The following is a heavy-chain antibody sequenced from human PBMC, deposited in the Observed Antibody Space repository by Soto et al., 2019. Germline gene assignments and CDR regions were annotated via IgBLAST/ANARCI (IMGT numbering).Heavy chain of an antibody. V-gene: IGHV3-23*01. CDR3: TQSRCSSTSCYTSEYYYYYGMDV. D-gene: IGHD2-2*02. CDR1: GFTFNMYW. CDR2: ISGSGGST. Sequence: GGSLRLSCAASGFTFNMYWMHWVRQAPGEGQGLRRGLEWVSAISGSGGSTYYADSVKGRFTISRDDSKSIAYLQMNSLKTEDTAVYYCTQSRCSSTSCYTSEYYYYYGMDVWGQGTTVTVSS. J-gene: IGHJ6*02.